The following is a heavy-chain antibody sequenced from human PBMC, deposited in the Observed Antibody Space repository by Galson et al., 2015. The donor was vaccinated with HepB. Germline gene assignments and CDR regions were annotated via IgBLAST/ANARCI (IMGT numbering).Heavy chain of an antibody. Sequence: SLRLSCAASGFTVSSNYMTWVRQAPGKGLECVSVIYSGVSAYHADSVKGRFTISRDNSKNTVYLQMNSLRAEDTAVYYCARNLYGSGWFYFDYWGQGTLVTLSS. CDR2: IYSGVSA. V-gene: IGHV3-53*01. CDR3: ARNLYGSGWFYFDY. CDR1: GFTVSSNY. J-gene: IGHJ4*02. D-gene: IGHD6-19*01.